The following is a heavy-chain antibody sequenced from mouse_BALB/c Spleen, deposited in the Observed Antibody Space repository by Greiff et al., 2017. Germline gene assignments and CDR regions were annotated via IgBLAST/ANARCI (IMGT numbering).Heavy chain of an antibody. J-gene: IGHJ3*01. V-gene: IGHV1-7*01. D-gene: IGHD2-4*01. Sequence: VQLQQSGAELAKPGASVKMSCKASGYTFTSYWMHWVKQRPGQGLEWIGYINPSTGYTEYNQKFKDKATLTADKSSSTAYMQLSSLTSEDSAVYYCARMDYDYDEVLCFAYWGQGTLVTVSA. CDR2: INPSTGYT. CDR3: ARMDYDYDEVLCFAY. CDR1: GYTFTSYW.